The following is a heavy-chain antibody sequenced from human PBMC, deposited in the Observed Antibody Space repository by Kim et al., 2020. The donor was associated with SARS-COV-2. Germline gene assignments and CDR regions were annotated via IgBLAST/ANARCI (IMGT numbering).Heavy chain of an antibody. J-gene: IGHJ4*02. V-gene: IGHV3-30*18. CDR3: AKDIKRGDGHWGADY. D-gene: IGHD7-27*01. CDR2: ISYDGSKK. Sequence: GGSLRLSCAASGFTFRSYGMHWVRQAPGKGLEWVAIISYDGSKKWYADSVKGRFTISRDNSKNMLYLQMDSLRPEDTTVYYCAKDIKRGDGHWGADYWGQGTLVTVSS. CDR1: GFTFRSYG.